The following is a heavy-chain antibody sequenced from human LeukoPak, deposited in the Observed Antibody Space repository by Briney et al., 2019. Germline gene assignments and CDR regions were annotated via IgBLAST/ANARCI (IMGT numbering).Heavy chain of an antibody. J-gene: IGHJ6*04. D-gene: IGHD3-10*01. CDR2: VSYDGSNK. Sequence: GGSLRLSCAASGLTFSSYGMHWVRQAPGKGLEWVAVVSYDGSNKYYADSVKGRFTISRDNSKNTLYLQMNSLRAEDTAVYYCAKDSLITMVRGVVVNYYGMDVWGKGTTVTASS. V-gene: IGHV3-30*18. CDR1: GLTFSSYG. CDR3: AKDSLITMVRGVVVNYYGMDV.